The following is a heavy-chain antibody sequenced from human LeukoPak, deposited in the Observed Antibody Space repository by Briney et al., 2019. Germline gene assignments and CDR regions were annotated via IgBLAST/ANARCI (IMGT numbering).Heavy chain of an antibody. CDR1: GGTFSSYA. Sequence: SVKVSCKASGGTFSSYAISWVRQAPGQGLGWMGGIIPIFGTANYAQKFQGRVTITADESTSTAYMELSSLRSEDTAVYYCARDRKQLVVSYGMDVWGQGTTVTVSS. CDR2: IIPIFGTA. D-gene: IGHD6-6*01. V-gene: IGHV1-69*13. J-gene: IGHJ6*02. CDR3: ARDRKQLVVSYGMDV.